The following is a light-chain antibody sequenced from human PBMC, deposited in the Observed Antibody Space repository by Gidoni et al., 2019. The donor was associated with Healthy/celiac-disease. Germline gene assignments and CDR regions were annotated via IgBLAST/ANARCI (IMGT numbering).Light chain of an antibody. CDR1: QSLLHSNGYNY. Sequence: DFLMTPSPLSLPVTPGEPAFISCSSSQSLLHSNGYNYLDWYLQKPGQAPQLLIYLGSNRASGVPDRLSGSGSGTDFTLKISRVEAEDVGVYYCMQALQTPITFGQETRLEIK. J-gene: IGKJ5*01. V-gene: IGKV2-28*01. CDR3: MQALQTPIT. CDR2: LGS.